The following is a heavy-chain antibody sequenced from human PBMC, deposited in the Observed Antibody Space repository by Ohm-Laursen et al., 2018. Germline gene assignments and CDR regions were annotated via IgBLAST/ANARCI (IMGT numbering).Heavy chain of an antibody. J-gene: IGHJ6*02. Sequence: SLRLSCAASGFTFSNYEMNWVRQAPGKGLEWVSYISGSGSVTYYADSVKGRFTVSRDNAKNSLYLQVNSLRAEDTAVYSCARGRPASYYYYAMDVWGQGTTATVSS. CDR3: ARGRPASYYYYAMDV. V-gene: IGHV3-48*03. CDR1: GFTFSNYE. CDR2: ISGSGSVT.